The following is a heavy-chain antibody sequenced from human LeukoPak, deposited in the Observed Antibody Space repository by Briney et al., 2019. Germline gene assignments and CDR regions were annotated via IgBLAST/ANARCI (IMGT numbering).Heavy chain of an antibody. J-gene: IGHJ4*02. D-gene: IGHD6-25*01. CDR2: ISSSGSTI. V-gene: IGHV3-48*03. Sequence: GGSLRLSCAASGFTFSSYEMNWVRQAPGEGLEWVSYISSSGSTIYYADSVKGRFTISRDNAKNSLYLQMNSLRAEDTAVYYCARVSLGAKRDYWGQGTLVTVSS. CDR1: GFTFSSYE. CDR3: ARVSLGAKRDY.